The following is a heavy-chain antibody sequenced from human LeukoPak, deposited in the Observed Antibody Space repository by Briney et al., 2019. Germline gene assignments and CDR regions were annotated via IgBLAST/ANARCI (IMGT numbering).Heavy chain of an antibody. D-gene: IGHD6-13*01. CDR2: IWYDGSNK. CDR3: AKTDSSRHVFDY. J-gene: IGHJ4*02. Sequence: PGRSLRFSCAASAFTFSSYGMQWVRQAPGKGLEWVAVIWYDGSNKYYADSVKGRFTISRDNSKNTLYLQMNSLRAEDTAVYYCAKTDSSRHVFDYWGQGTLVTVSS. CDR1: AFTFSSYG. V-gene: IGHV3-33*06.